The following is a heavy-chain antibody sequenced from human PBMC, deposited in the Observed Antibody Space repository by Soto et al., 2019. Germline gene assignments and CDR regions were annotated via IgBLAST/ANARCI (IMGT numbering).Heavy chain of an antibody. Sequence: ASVKVSCKASGYTFTSYYMHWVRQAPGQGLEWMGIINPSGGSTSYAQKFQGRVTMTRDTSTSTVYMELSSLRSEDTAVYDCARVERRDGYNLPLDYWGQGNLVTVSS. V-gene: IGHV1-46*01. J-gene: IGHJ4*02. CDR3: ARVERRDGYNLPLDY. D-gene: IGHD5-12*01. CDR1: GYTFTSYY. CDR2: INPSGGST.